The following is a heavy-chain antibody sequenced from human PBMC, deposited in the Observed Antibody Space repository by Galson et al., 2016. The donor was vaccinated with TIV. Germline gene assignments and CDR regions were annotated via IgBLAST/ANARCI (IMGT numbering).Heavy chain of an antibody. CDR3: VRDYTAYDSSGDGFDI. CDR1: GFTFSSYS. V-gene: IGHV3-21*01. D-gene: IGHD3-22*01. CDR2: ISTSSSYS. J-gene: IGHJ3*02. Sequence: SLRLSCAASGFTFSSYSMNWVRQAPGKGLAWVSCISTSSSYSYYADSVKGRFTVSRDNAKNSLYLQMNSLTAEDTAVYFCVRDYTAYDSSGDGFDIWGQGTMVTVSS.